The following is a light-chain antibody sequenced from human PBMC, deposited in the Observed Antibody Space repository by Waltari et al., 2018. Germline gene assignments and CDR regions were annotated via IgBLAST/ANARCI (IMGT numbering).Light chain of an antibody. J-gene: IGKJ1*01. V-gene: IGKV3-20*01. CDR1: QSIGRY. CDR3: QNHERLPAT. Sequence: EIVLKQSPGTLSLSTGERATLSCRASQSIGRYLAWYQQKPDQAPRLLIYGASSRATGIPDRFSGSGSGTDFSLTISRLEPEDFAVYYCQNHERLPATFGQGTKVEIK. CDR2: GAS.